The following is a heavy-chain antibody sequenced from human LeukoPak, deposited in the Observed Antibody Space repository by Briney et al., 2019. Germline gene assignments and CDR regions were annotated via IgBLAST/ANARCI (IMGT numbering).Heavy chain of an antibody. CDR2: IIPILGIA. CDR3: AGAWFGELLYAFDI. J-gene: IGHJ3*02. D-gene: IGHD3-10*01. V-gene: IGHV1-69*04. Sequence: GSSVKVSCKASGGTFSSYAISWVRQAPGQGIEWMGRIIPILGIANYAQKFQGRVTITANKSTSTAYMELSSLRSEDTAVYYCAGAWFGELLYAFDIWGQGTMVTVSS. CDR1: GGTFSSYA.